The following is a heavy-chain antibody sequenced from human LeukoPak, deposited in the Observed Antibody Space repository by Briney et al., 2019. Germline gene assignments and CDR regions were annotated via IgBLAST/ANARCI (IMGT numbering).Heavy chain of an antibody. CDR2: IIPIFGTA. CDR3: ASGVYDSSGYYYSPFDY. Sequence: TSVKVSCKASGGTFSSYAISWVRQAPGQGLEWMGGIIPIFGTANYAQKFQGRVTITADESTSTAYMELSSLRSEGTAVYYCASGVYDSSGYYYSPFDYWGQGTLVTVSS. CDR1: GGTFSSYA. J-gene: IGHJ4*02. V-gene: IGHV1-69*01. D-gene: IGHD3-22*01.